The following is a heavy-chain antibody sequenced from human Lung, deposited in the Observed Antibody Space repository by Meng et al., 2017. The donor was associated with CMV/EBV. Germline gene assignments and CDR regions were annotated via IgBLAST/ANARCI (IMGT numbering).Heavy chain of an antibody. D-gene: IGHD1-26*01. CDR2: ISAYNGNT. CDR3: ARVEVGITSGDY. CDR1: GYTFNSYG. J-gene: IGHJ4*02. Sequence: QVELVQSGGEVKKAGVSGKVSCKASGYTFNSYGFNWVRQAPGQGLEWMGWISAYNGNTNYAQKLQGRVTMTTDTSTSTAYMELRSLISDDTAVYYCARVEVGITSGDYWGQGTLVTVSS. V-gene: IGHV1-18*01.